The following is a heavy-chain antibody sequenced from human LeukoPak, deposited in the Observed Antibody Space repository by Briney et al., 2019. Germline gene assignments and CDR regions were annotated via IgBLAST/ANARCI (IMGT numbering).Heavy chain of an antibody. Sequence: GGSLRLSCVASDFTFSSYVMSWIRQGPGKGLEWVSTLTGSGGNTYYADSVKGRFTISRDNAKNSLFLQMDSLRAEDTAVYYCARPPKWELRTFDIWGQGTLVTVSP. D-gene: IGHD1-26*01. CDR3: ARPPKWELRTFDI. J-gene: IGHJ3*02. CDR1: DFTFSSYV. CDR2: LTGSGGNT. V-gene: IGHV3-23*01.